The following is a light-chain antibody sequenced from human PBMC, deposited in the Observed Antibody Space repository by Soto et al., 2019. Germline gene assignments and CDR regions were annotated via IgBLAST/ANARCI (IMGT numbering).Light chain of an antibody. J-gene: IGKJ5*01. CDR1: QSVNNY. Sequence: PGESATLSCRASQSVNNYLYWYQQKPGQAPRLLIYGASIRATGIPDRFSGSGSETDFTLTISRLEPEDFALYYCQQYGSSAPITFGQGTRLEIK. CDR3: QQYGSSAPIT. CDR2: GAS. V-gene: IGKV3-20*01.